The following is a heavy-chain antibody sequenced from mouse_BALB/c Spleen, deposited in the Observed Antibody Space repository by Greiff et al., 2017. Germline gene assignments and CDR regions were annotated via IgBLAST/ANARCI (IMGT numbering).Heavy chain of an antibody. J-gene: IGHJ1*01. Sequence: VQLVESGPQLVRPGASVKISCKASGYSFTSYWMHWVKQRPGQGLEWIGMIDPSDSETRLNQKFKDKATLTVDKSSSTAYMQLSSPTSEDSAVYYCARRKDNYWYFDVWGAGTTVTVSS. CDR1: GYSFTSYW. D-gene: IGHD3-3*01. V-gene: IGHV1S126*01. CDR2: IDPSDSET. CDR3: ARRKDNYWYFDV.